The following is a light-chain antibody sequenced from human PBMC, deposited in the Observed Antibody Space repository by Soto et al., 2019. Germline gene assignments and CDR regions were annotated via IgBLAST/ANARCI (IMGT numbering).Light chain of an antibody. CDR3: QQRSNWPPT. V-gene: IGKV3-11*01. J-gene: IGKJ3*01. Sequence: EIVLTQSPATLSLSTGERATLSCRASQSVSSYLAWYQQKPGQSPRLLIYDASNRATGIPARFSGSGSGTDFTLTISSREPEDGAVYYCQQRSNWPPTFGPGTKVDIK. CDR2: DAS. CDR1: QSVSSY.